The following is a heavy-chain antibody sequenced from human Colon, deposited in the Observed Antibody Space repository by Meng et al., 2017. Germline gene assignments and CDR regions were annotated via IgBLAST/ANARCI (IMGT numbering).Heavy chain of an antibody. CDR2: IGHSGFT. J-gene: IGHJ5*02. Sequence: QVQLQESGPGLVKPSEALSLTRSVSGGSISTSGYYWGWIRQPPGKGLEWIGSIGHSGFTYYTPSLKSRVTVSIDTSKSQFSLMLTSVTAADTAVYYCVRSSGWVRTGFDPWGQGTLVTVSS. CDR1: GGSISTSGYY. D-gene: IGHD6-19*01. V-gene: IGHV4-39*01. CDR3: VRSSGWVRTGFDP.